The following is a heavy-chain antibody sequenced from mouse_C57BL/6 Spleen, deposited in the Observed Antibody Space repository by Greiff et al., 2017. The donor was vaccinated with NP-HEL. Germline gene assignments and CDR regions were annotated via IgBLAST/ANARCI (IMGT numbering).Heavy chain of an antibody. D-gene: IGHD3-2*02. J-gene: IGHJ3*01. CDR2: ISSGGSYT. CDR1: GFTFSSYG. Sequence: EVKLVESGGDLVKPGGSLKLSCAASGFTFSSYGLSWVRQTPDKRLEWVATISSGGSYTYYPDSVKGRFTISRDNAKNTLYLQMSSLKSEDTAMDDLARQDSQATSSWFAYWGQGTLGTVSA. V-gene: IGHV5-6*01. CDR3: ARQDSQATSSWFAY.